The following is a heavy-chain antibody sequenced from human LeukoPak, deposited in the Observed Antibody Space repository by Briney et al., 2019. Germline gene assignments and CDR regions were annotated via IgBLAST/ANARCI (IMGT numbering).Heavy chain of an antibody. CDR3: ASELKYYYDSSGYFDY. CDR2: IYYSGST. CDR1: GGSISSYY. V-gene: IGHV4-59*01. D-gene: IGHD3-22*01. Sequence: SETLSLTCTVSGGSISSYYWSWIRQPPGKGLEWIGYIYYSGSTNYNPSLKSRVTISVDTSKNQFSLKLSSVTAADTAVYYCASELKYYYDSSGYFDYWGQGTLSPSPQ. J-gene: IGHJ4*02.